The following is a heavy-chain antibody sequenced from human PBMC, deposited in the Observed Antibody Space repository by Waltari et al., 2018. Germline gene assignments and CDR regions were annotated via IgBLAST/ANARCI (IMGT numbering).Heavy chain of an antibody. Sequence: EVQLVESGGGLIRPGGSLRLSWEVSGLPVSTSYISGLRQSPEKGLQWLSIIYAGGATYYADSVQGRFTISRDNSNNVVHLQMDSLRPEDSAVYYCARGPHQLIHDNYYYYMDVWGKGTSVTVSS. CDR3: ARGPHQLIHDNYYYYMDV. CDR2: IYAGGAT. J-gene: IGHJ6*03. V-gene: IGHV3-53*01. CDR1: GLPVSTSY. D-gene: IGHD3-9*01.